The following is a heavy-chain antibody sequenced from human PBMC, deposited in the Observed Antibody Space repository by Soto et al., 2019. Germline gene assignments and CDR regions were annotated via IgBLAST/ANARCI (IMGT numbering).Heavy chain of an antibody. J-gene: IGHJ4*01. CDR3: AKARDQQWVRLPFDY. V-gene: IGHV3-23*01. Sequence: EVQLLESGGGLAQPGGSQRLSCVGSGFFFSSYTMTWVRQAPGKGLEWVSSFSATSENTYYADSVRGRFTISRDNSKNTLFLQMNSLTAEDTAMYYCAKARDQQWVRLPFDYWGQGILVIVSS. CDR2: FSATSENT. D-gene: IGHD6-19*01. CDR1: GFFFSSYT.